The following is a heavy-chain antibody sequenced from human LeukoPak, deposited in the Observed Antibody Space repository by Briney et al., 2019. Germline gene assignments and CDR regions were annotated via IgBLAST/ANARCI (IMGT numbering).Heavy chain of an antibody. V-gene: IGHV1-46*01. J-gene: IGHJ4*02. CDR2: INPSGGST. Sequence: ASVKVSCKASGGTFSSYAISWVRQAPGQGLEWMGIINPSGGSTSYAQKFQGRVTMTRDTSTSTVYMELSSLRSEDTAVYYCAAVAASFDYWGQGTLVTVSS. D-gene: IGHD2-15*01. CDR1: GGTFSSYA. CDR3: AAVAASFDY.